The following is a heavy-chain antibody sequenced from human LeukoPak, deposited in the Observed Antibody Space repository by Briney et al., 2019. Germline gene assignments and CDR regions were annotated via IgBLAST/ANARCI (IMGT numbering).Heavy chain of an antibody. CDR1: GFTFSTFG. D-gene: IGHD3-22*01. J-gene: IGHJ4*02. CDR2: ISHDGSDK. CDR3: EKDLFGVPIVVISPIHFVS. V-gene: IGHV3-30*18. Sequence: GGSLRLSCAVSGFTFSTFGMHWVRQAPGKGLEWVAVISHDGSDKYYADSVKGRITISRDNSKNTLYLQMNSLRPEDTAVYYCEKDLFGVPIVVISPIHFVSWGQGTLVTVSS.